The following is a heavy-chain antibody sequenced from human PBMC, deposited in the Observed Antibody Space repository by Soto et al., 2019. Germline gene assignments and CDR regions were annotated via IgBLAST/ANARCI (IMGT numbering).Heavy chain of an antibody. CDR3: AREIMPLTNDWYFDL. CDR2: IFDSGST. Sequence: SETLSLTCTVSGGSISGGVDSWSWIRQPPGKGLEWIGHIFDSGSTYYNPSLKSRLTISVDTSKNQFSLRLSSVTAADTAVYNCAREIMPLTNDWYFDLWGRGTLVTVSS. CDR1: GGSISGGVDS. J-gene: IGHJ2*01. D-gene: IGHD2-8*01. V-gene: IGHV4-30-4*01.